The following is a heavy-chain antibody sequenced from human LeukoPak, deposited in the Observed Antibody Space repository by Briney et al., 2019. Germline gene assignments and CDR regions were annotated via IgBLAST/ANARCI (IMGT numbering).Heavy chain of an antibody. V-gene: IGHV4-38-2*01. Sequence: SETLSLTCAVSGSSISSGYYWDWIRQPPGKGLEWIGSIYHSGSTYYNTSLKGRVTISLDMSKNQFSLRLRSVTAADTAMYYCARRRYGFWSGSPLDYWGRGTLVTASS. J-gene: IGHJ4*02. D-gene: IGHD3-3*01. CDR1: GSSISSGYY. CDR2: IYHSGST. CDR3: ARRRYGFWSGSPLDY.